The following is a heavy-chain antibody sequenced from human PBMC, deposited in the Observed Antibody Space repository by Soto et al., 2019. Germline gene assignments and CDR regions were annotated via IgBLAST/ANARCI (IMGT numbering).Heavy chain of an antibody. Sequence: PGGSLRLSCASSGFTFSSYGMHLVRQAPGKGLEWVAVISYDGSNKYYADSVKGRFTISRDNSKNTLYLQMNSLRAEDTAVYYCAKTTPVESAAGTSGYYYGMDVWGQGTTVTVSS. V-gene: IGHV3-30*18. J-gene: IGHJ6*02. CDR3: AKTTPVESAAGTSGYYYGMDV. CDR2: ISYDGSNK. CDR1: GFTFSSYG. D-gene: IGHD6-13*01.